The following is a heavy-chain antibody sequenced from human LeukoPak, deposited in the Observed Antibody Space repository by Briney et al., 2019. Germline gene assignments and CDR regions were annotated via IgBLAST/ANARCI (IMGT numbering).Heavy chain of an antibody. Sequence: GGSLRLSCAASGFSFDAYTMSWVRQAPGKGLEWVSGNTWNGGETDSADSVQGRFTNSRDNAKNSLYLHMTSLRAEDTAFYYCVRTGTFNWFDHWGRGTLVTVSS. J-gene: IGHJ5*02. D-gene: IGHD1-1*01. CDR2: NTWNGGET. V-gene: IGHV3-20*04. CDR3: VRTGTFNWFDH. CDR1: GFSFDAYT.